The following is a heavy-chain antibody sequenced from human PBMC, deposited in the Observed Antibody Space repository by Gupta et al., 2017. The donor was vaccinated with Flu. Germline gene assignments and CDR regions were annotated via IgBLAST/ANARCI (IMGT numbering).Heavy chain of an antibody. CDR1: GFTFSNFA. J-gene: IGHJ3*02. CDR3: ATPPRYAFDI. CDR2: ISGTGGST. V-gene: IGHV3-23*01. Sequence: EVQLLESGGGLVQPGGSLRLSCAASGFTFSNFAMSWVRQAPGKGLEWVSAISGTGGSTDYADSVKGRFTISRDNSKNTLYLQINSLRAEDTAVYDCATPPRYAFDIWGQGTMVTVSS.